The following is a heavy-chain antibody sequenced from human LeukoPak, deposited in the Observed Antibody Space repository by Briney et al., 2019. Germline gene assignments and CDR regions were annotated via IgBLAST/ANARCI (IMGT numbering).Heavy chain of an antibody. J-gene: IGHJ4*02. CDR1: GGAICNVT. D-gene: IGHD3-22*01. CDR3: ARGAQWLDY. Sequence: SQTLCLTCTVSGGAICNVTSSSIRQPPGEGLEWIGYIYYSGSTNYNPSLKSRVTISVDTSKNQFSLKLSSVAAADTAVYYCARGAQWLDYWGQGTLVTVSS. V-gene: IGHV4-59*08. CDR2: IYYSGST.